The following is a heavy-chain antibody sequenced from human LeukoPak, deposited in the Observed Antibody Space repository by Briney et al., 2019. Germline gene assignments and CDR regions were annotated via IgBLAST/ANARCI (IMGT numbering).Heavy chain of an antibody. CDR3: ARGGGSPRGYYYYMDV. CDR2: INPNSGGT. V-gene: IGHV1-2*02. Sequence: ASVKVSCKASGYTFTGYYMHWVRQAPGQGLEWMGWINPNSGGTNYAQKFQGRVTMTRDTSISTAYMELSRLRSDDTAVYYCARGGGSPRGYYYYMDVWGKGTTVIVSS. J-gene: IGHJ6*03. D-gene: IGHD1-26*01. CDR1: GYTFTGYY.